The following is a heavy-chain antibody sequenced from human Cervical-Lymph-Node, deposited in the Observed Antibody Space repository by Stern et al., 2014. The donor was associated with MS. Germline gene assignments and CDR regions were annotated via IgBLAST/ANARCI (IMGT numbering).Heavy chain of an antibody. Sequence: QLVQSGAEVKKPESSVKVSCKVSGGTFSSQAINWVRQAPGQGLEWVGGIMPIFGTPNYAPKVQDRVTITADGSTSTAYMDLSSLRSEDTAVYYCATVTTVTVGSMDVWGQGTTVTVSS. CDR2: IMPIFGTP. CDR3: ATVTTVTVGSMDV. J-gene: IGHJ6*02. V-gene: IGHV1-69*01. D-gene: IGHD4-17*01. CDR1: GGTFSSQA.